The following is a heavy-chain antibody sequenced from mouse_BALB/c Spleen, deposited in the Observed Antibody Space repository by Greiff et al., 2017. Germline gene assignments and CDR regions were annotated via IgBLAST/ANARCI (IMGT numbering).Heavy chain of an antibody. CDR1: GFTFSSFG. CDR3: ARQNYGSSWFAY. CDR2: ISSGGSYT. D-gene: IGHD1-1*01. Sequence: DVKLVESGGGLVQPGGSRKLSCAASGFTFSSFGMHWVRQAPEKGLEWVATISSGGSYTYYPDSVKGRFTISRDNAKNTLYLQMSSLKSEDTAMYYCARQNYGSSWFAYWGQGTLVTVSA. V-gene: IGHV5-6*03. J-gene: IGHJ3*01.